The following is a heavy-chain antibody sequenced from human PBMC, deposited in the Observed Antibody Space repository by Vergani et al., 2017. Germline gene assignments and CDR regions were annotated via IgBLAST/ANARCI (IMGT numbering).Heavy chain of an antibody. V-gene: IGHV3-21*01. CDR1: GFTFSSYA. D-gene: IGHD2-2*01. CDR2: ISSSSSYI. Sequence: EVQLLESGGGLVQPGGSLRLSCAASGFTFSSYAMSWVRQAPGKGLEWVSSISSSSSYIYYADSVKGRFTISRDNAKNSLYLQMNSLRAEDTAVYYCARDCSSTSCSDYYYYYGMDVWGQGTTVTVSS. CDR3: ARDCSSTSCSDYYYYYGMDV. J-gene: IGHJ6*02.